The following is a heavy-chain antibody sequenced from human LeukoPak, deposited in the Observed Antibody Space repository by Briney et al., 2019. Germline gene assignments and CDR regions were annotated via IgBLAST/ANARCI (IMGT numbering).Heavy chain of an antibody. V-gene: IGHV4-4*07. J-gene: IGHJ4*02. CDR3: ARGAPSDY. Sequence: PLESLSLTCTVSGDSISGCSISSYYWSWVRQPAGKGLEWIGLIDTKGTTNYSPSLKSRVTMSVDTSKNQFSLKLNSVTAADTAVYYCARGAPSDYWGQGTLVPASS. CDR1: GDSISGCSISSYY. CDR2: IDTKGTT.